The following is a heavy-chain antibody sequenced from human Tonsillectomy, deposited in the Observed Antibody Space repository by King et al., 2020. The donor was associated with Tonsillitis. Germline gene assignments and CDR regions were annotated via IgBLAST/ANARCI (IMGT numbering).Heavy chain of an antibody. D-gene: IGHD3-3*01. CDR1: GFSLSNARMG. J-gene: IGHJ3*02. CDR3: ARTRITIFGVVIYAFDI. CDR2: IFSNDEK. V-gene: IGHV2-26*01. Sequence: TLKESGPVLVKPTETLTLTCTVSGFSLSNARMGVSWIRQPPGKALEWLAHIFSNDEKSYSTSLNSRLTISKDTSKSQVVLTMTNMDPVDTATYYCARTRITIFGVVIYAFDIWGQGTMVTVSS.